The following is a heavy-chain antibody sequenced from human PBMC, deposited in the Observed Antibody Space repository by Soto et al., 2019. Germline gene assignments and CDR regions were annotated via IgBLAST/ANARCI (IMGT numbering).Heavy chain of an antibody. V-gene: IGHV3-30*18. Sequence: GGSLRLSCAASGFTSGSYGMHWVRQAPGKGLEWVAGISYDGSKKYYGESVKGRFTISSDNSKNTLYLQMNSLRVEDTAVYYCAKAIENYSTGYYKPFYYFGVDVWGQGTTVTSP. CDR3: AKAIENYSTGYYKPFYYFGVDV. D-gene: IGHD3-22*01. CDR2: ISYDGSKK. J-gene: IGHJ6*02. CDR1: GFTSGSYG.